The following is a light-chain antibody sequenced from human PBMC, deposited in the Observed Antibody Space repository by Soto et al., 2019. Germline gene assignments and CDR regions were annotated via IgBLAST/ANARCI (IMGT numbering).Light chain of an antibody. Sequence: QSVLTQPPSVSGAPGQRVTISCTGSSSNIGAGYDVHWYQQLPGTAPKLLIYGNSNRPSGVPDRYSGSKSGTSASLAITGPEAEDEADYYGQSSDGSLSVVVFCGGTEVTVL. CDR3: QSSDGSLSVVV. CDR2: GNS. V-gene: IGLV1-40*01. CDR1: SSNIGAGYD. J-gene: IGLJ2*01.